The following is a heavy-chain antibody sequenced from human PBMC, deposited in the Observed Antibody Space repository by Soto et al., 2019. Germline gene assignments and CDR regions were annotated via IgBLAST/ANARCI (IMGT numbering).Heavy chain of an antibody. CDR1: GGSISSSRSY. D-gene: IGHD6-19*01. J-gene: IGHJ1*01. CDR3: ARHSSGWTGAEYFQH. Sequence: SETLSLTCTVSGGSISSSRSYWGWIRQSPGQGLEWIGYIYYSGSTNYNPSLKSRVTISVDTSKNQFSLKLSSVTAADTAVYYCARHSSGWTGAEYFQHWGQGTLVTVS. V-gene: IGHV4-61*05. CDR2: IYYSGST.